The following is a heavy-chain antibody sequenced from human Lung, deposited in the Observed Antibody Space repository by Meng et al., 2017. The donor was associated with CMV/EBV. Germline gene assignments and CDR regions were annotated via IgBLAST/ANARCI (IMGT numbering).Heavy chain of an antibody. CDR3: ARLFHTSLGTNYYYGMDV. V-gene: IGHV1-2*02. CDR1: GYTFIGYN. CDR2: INPNTGAT. J-gene: IGHJ6*01. Sequence: ASVKVSCKASGYTFIGYNIHWVRQAPGQGLEWMGWINPNTGATKFAERFQGRVTLTTDTSISTAYMELSRLKSDDTAVFFCARLFHTSLGTNYYYGMDVWGQWTTVTVSS. D-gene: IGHD3-3*01.